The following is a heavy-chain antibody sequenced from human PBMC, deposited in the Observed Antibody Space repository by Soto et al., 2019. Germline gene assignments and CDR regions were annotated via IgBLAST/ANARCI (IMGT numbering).Heavy chain of an antibody. Sequence: GASVKVSCKASGYTFTGYYMHWVRQAPGQGLEWMGWINPNSGGTNYAQKFQGWVTMTRDTSISTAYMELSRLRSDDTAVYYCAREGAAAGMVFMSYYYGMDVWGQGTTVTVSS. CDR1: GYTFTGYY. CDR3: AREGAAAGMVFMSYYYGMDV. CDR2: INPNSGGT. D-gene: IGHD6-13*01. J-gene: IGHJ6*02. V-gene: IGHV1-2*04.